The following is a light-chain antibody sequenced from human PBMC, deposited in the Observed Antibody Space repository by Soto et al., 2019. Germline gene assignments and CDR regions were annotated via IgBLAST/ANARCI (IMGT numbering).Light chain of an antibody. CDR3: QQYGSSPLT. V-gene: IGKV3-20*01. CDR2: GAS. CDR1: QSVSSSY. J-gene: IGKJ4*01. Sequence: EIVMTQSPATLSVSLGERATLSCRASQSVSSSYLAWYQQKPGQAPRIIIYGASSRDTGIPDRFSGSGSGTDFTLTISRLEPEDFEVYDCQQYGSSPLTFGGGTKVDIK.